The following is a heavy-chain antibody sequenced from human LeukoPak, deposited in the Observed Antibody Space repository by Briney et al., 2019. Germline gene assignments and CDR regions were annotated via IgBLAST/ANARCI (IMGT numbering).Heavy chain of an antibody. Sequence: ASVKVSCKASGGTFSSYVISWVRQAPGQGLEWMGGIIPIFGTANYAQKFQGRVTITADESTSTAYMELSSLRSEDTAVYYCARESPTYCSSTSCPRGYYYYYMDVWGKGTTVTVSS. CDR1: GGTFSSYV. D-gene: IGHD2-2*01. J-gene: IGHJ6*03. V-gene: IGHV1-69*13. CDR2: IIPIFGTA. CDR3: ARESPTYCSSTSCPRGYYYYYMDV.